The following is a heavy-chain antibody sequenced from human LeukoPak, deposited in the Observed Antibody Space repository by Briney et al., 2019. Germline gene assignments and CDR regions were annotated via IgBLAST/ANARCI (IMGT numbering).Heavy chain of an antibody. Sequence: ASVKVSCKASGYTFTHNYIHWVRQAPGQGLEWMGWINPDGGGTRYPQKFQGRVTMTRDTPITTAYMELYSLRSDDTAVYFCATDSVVVRNSMNAFDIWGQGTMVTVSS. D-gene: IGHD2-2*01. CDR2: INPDGGGT. J-gene: IGHJ3*02. CDR1: GYTFTHNY. V-gene: IGHV1-2*02. CDR3: ATDSVVVRNSMNAFDI.